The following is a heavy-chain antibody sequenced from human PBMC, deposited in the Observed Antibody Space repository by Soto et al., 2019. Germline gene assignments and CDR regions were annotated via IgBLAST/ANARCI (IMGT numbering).Heavy chain of an antibody. CDR1: GFTFSSYT. D-gene: IGHD3-9*01. CDR3: VRDASKLVLRYFDY. V-gene: IGHV3-48*01. CDR2: ISSGSGTI. Sequence: EVQLVESGGGLVQPGGSLRLSCAASGFTFSSYTMNWVRQAPGKGLEWVSYISSGSGTIYYADSVKGRFTISRDNAKNSLYLQMNSLRAEDTAVYYFVRDASKLVLRYFDYWGQGALVTVSS. J-gene: IGHJ4*02.